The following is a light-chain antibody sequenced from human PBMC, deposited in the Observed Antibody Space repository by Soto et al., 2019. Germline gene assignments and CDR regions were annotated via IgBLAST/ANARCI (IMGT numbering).Light chain of an antibody. CDR3: HQYNKLPPIT. CDR2: DAS. V-gene: IGKV3-11*01. J-gene: IGKJ5*01. Sequence: EIVLTQSQETLSLSPGERAALSCRASQSISTYLAWYQQKPGQAPRLFIYDASNRAAGIPARFSGSGSGTDFTLTISNLQSEDFAVYYCHQYNKLPPITFCQGRRLAIK. CDR1: QSISTY.